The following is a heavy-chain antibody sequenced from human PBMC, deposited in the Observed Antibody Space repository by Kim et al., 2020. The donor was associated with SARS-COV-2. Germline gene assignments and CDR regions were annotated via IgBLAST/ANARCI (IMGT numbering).Heavy chain of an antibody. CDR1: GGSFSGYY. J-gene: IGHJ4*02. D-gene: IGHD3-22*01. CDR3: ARAAQDYDSSGYNFDY. CDR2: INHSGST. V-gene: IGHV4-34*01. Sequence: SETLSLTCAVYGGSFSGYYWSWIRQPPGKGLEWIGEINHSGSTNYNPSLKSRVTISVDTSKNQFSLKLSSVTAADTAVYYCARAAQDYDSSGYNFDYWGQGTLVTVSS.